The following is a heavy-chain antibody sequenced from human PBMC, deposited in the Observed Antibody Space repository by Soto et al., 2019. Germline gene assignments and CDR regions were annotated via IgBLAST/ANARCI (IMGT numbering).Heavy chain of an antibody. CDR1: GSSLSRHY. V-gene: IGHV4-59*03. Sequence: SETLSLTCSVSGSSLSRHYWSWIRLPPGGGLEWIGFMDYSGRTNYNPSFTSRITMSVDTSKNQFSLKLDLVTAADTALYYCHGADGYGLDVWGQGTTVTVSS. CDR3: HGADGYGLDV. D-gene: IGHD2-21*02. CDR2: MDYSGRT. J-gene: IGHJ6*02.